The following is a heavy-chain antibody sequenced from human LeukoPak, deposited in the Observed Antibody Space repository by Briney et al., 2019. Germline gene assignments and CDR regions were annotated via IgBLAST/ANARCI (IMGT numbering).Heavy chain of an antibody. J-gene: IGHJ6*02. CDR1: GFTFSSYA. CDR3: AKELCGGDCYATNYYYYGMDV. V-gene: IGHV3-30-3*01. D-gene: IGHD2-21*02. Sequence: GGSLRLSCAASGFTFSSYAMHWVRQAPGKGLEWVAVISYDGSNKYYADSVKGRFTISRDNSKNTLYLQMNSLRAEDTAVYYCAKELCGGDCYATNYYYYGMDVWGQGTTVTVSS. CDR2: ISYDGSNK.